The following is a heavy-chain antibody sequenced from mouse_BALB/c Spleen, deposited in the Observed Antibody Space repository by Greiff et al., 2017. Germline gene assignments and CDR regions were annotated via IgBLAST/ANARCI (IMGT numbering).Heavy chain of an antibody. CDR2: IWSGGST. V-gene: IGHV2-2*02. CDR3: ARKGGYHYYYAMDY. J-gene: IGHJ4*01. Sequence: VKLMESGPGLVQPSQSLSITCTVSGFSLTSYGVHWVRQSPGKGLEWLGVIWSGGSTDYNAAFISRLSISKDNSKSQVFFKMNSLQANDTAIYYCARKGGYHYYYAMDYWGQGTSVTVSS. CDR1: GFSLTSYG. D-gene: IGHD2-2*01.